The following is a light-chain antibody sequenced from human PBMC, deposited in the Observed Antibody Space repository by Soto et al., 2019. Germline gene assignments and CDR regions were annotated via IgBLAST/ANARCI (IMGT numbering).Light chain of an antibody. CDR2: KAS. J-gene: IGKJ1*01. V-gene: IGKV1-5*03. CDR3: QQYDTYWT. CDR1: QSSSTW. Sequence: DIQMTQSPSTLSAFVGDRVTITCRASQSSSTWLAWYQQKPGKAPKLLIYKASNLESGVPSRFSGSGSGTEFTLTISSLQPDDVAAYYCQQYDTYWTFGQGTKVEVK.